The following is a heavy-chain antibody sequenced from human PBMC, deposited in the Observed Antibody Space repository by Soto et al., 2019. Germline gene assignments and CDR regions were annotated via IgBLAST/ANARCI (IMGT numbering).Heavy chain of an antibody. CDR2: ISSSSSYI. J-gene: IGHJ4*02. CDR1: GFTFSSYS. D-gene: IGHD3-10*01. V-gene: IGHV3-21*01. CDR3: ASSTVLWFGELSSTFDY. Sequence: GGSLRLSCAASGFTFSSYSMNWVRQAPGKGLEWVSSISSSSSYIYYADSVKGRFTISRDNAKNSLYLQMNSLRAEDTAVYYCASSTVLWFGELSSTFDYWGQGTLVTVSS.